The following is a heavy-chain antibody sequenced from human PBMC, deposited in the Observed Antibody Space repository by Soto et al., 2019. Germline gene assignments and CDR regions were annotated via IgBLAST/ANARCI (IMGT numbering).Heavy chain of an antibody. CDR3: ARNVWSSSSWIDP. CDR2: IYPGDSDT. D-gene: IGHD3-3*01. Sequence: GESLKISCKGSGYSFTSYWIGWVRQMPGKGLEWMGIIYPGDSDTRYSPSFQGQVTISADKSISTAYLQWSSLKASDTAMYYCARNVWSSSSWIDPWSEGTLVSVSP. J-gene: IGHJ5*02. V-gene: IGHV5-51*01. CDR1: GYSFTSYW.